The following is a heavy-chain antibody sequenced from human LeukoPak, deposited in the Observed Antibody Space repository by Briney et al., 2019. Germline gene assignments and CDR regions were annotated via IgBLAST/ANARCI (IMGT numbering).Heavy chain of an antibody. CDR1: GFTFSNFA. J-gene: IGHJ4*02. CDR3: AKTHGNGWYFDY. CDR2: ISSGGGAT. D-gene: IGHD6-19*01. Sequence: GGSLRLSCAASGFTFSNFAVSWVRQAPGKGLEWVSYISSGGGATHYADSVKGRFTISRDNAKNSLYLQMNSLRDEDTALYSCAKTHGNGWYFDYWGQGNLVTVAS. V-gene: IGHV3-48*02.